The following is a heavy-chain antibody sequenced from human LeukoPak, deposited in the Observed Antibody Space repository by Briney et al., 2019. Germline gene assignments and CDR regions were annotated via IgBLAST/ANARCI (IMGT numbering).Heavy chain of an antibody. CDR1: GFTFSRYA. CDR2: ISGSGGST. D-gene: IGHD3-10*01. V-gene: IGHV3-23*01. CDR3: AKTYRSNYEEFDY. Sequence: GGSLRLSCAASGFTFSRYAMSWVRQAPGKGLEWVSGISGSGGSTYYADSVKGRFTISGDNSKNTLYLQMNSLRAEDTAVYYCAKTYRSNYEEFDYWGQGTLVTVSS. J-gene: IGHJ4*02.